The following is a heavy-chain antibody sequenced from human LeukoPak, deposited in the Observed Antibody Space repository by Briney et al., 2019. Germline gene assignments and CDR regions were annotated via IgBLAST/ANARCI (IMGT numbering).Heavy chain of an antibody. V-gene: IGHV1-69*01. CDR3: ATPAGYCSSTSCFSFDY. D-gene: IGHD2-2*01. J-gene: IGHJ4*02. CDR1: GGTFSSYA. CDR2: IIPIFGTA. Sequence: ASVKVSCMASGGTFSSYAISWVRQAPGRGLEWMGGIIPIFGTANYAQKFQGRVTITADESTSTAYMELSSLRSEDTAVYYCATPAGYCSSTSCFSFDYWGQGTLVTVSS.